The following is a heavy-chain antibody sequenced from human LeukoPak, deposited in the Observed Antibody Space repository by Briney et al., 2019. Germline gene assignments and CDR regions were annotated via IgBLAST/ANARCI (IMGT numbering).Heavy chain of an antibody. CDR2: ISYDGSDK. V-gene: IGHV3-30*18. Sequence: PGGSLRLSCAASAFTFSNYGMHWVRQAPGKGLEWVTGISYDGSDKYYADSVKGRFTISRDNSKNTLYLQMNSLRAEDTAMYYCAKDRKATAGTTIFDYWGQGTLVTVSS. CDR1: AFTFSNYG. J-gene: IGHJ4*02. D-gene: IGHD6-13*01. CDR3: AKDRKATAGTTIFDY.